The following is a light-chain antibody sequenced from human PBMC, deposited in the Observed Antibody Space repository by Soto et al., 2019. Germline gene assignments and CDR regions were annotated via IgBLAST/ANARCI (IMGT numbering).Light chain of an antibody. V-gene: IGKV3-20*01. CDR2: STS. J-gene: IGKJ1*01. CDR1: QRFGSSN. Sequence: IVLTQSPATLSLPPGERATLSCRASQRFGSSNLAWYQQKPGQAPRLLIYSTSSRATGIPDRFSGSGSGTDFTLTISRLEPEDFAVYYCQQYGNSPWTFGQGTKVDIK. CDR3: QQYGNSPWT.